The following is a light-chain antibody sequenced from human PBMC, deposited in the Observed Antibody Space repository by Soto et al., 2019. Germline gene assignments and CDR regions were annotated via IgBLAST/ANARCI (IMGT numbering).Light chain of an antibody. J-gene: IGKJ1*01. CDR1: QSISSW. CDR2: KAS. Sequence: DIQMTQSPSTLSASVGDRVTITCRASQSISSWLAWYQQKPGKAPKLLIYKASSLESGVPPRFSGSGSGTEFTLTISSLQPDDFATYYCQQYNSYSFGQGTKVDIK. V-gene: IGKV1-5*03. CDR3: QQYNSYS.